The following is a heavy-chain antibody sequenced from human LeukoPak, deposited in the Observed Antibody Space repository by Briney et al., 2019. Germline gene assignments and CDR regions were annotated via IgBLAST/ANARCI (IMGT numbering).Heavy chain of an antibody. J-gene: IGHJ4*02. CDR1: GFTFSSYG. CDR3: AKDRLRYSSSYYFDY. D-gene: IGHD6-6*01. CDR2: ISYDGSNK. V-gene: IGHV3-30*18. Sequence: GGSLRLSCAASGFTFSSYGMHWVRQAPGKGLEWVAVISYDGSNKYYADSVKGRFTISRDNSKNTLYLQMNSLRAGDTAVYYCAKDRLRYSSSYYFDYWGQGTLVTVSS.